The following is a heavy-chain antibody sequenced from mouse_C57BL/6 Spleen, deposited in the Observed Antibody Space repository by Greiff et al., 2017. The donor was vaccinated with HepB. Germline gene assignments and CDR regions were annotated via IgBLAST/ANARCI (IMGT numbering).Heavy chain of an antibody. CDR3: ARATAQVPYAMDY. V-gene: IGHV1-19*01. Sequence: EVQLQQSGPVLVKPGASVKMSCKASGYTFTDYYMNWVKQSHGKSLEWIGVINPYNGGTSYNQKFKGKATLTVDKSSSTAYMELNSLTSEDSAVYYCARATAQVPYAMDYWGQGTSVTVSS. CDR1: GYTFTDYY. D-gene: IGHD3-2*02. J-gene: IGHJ4*01. CDR2: INPYNGGT.